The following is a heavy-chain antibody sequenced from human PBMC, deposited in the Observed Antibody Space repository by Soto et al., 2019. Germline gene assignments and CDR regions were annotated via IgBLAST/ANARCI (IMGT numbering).Heavy chain of an antibody. CDR1: GGTFSSYT. V-gene: IGHV1-69*02. Sequence: QVQLVQSGAEVKKPGSSVKVSCKASGGTFSSYTISWVRQAPGQGLEWMGRIIPILGIANYAQKFQGRVTITAYISMRSAYMELSCLRSEDTAVNYCATDWGGMDVWGQGTTVTVSS. D-gene: IGHD7-27*01. CDR3: ATDWGGMDV. CDR2: IIPILGIA. J-gene: IGHJ6*02.